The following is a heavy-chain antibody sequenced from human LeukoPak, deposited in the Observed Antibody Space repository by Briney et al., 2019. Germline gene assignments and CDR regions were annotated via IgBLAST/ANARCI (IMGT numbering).Heavy chain of an antibody. CDR3: ARLVRFVDFDY. D-gene: IGHD3-10*01. CDR2: IYYSGST. CDR1: GGSISSSSYC. V-gene: IGHV4-39*01. Sequence: SETLSLTCTVSGGSISSSSYCWGWIRQPPGKGLEWIGSIYYSGSTYYNPPLKSRVTISVDTSKNQFSLKLSSVTAADTAVYYCARLVRFVDFDYWGQGTLVTVSS. J-gene: IGHJ4*02.